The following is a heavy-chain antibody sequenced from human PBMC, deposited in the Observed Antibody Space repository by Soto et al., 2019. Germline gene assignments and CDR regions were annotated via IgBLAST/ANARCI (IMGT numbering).Heavy chain of an antibody. CDR2: ISSTSSYI. CDR3: ARSPTPNGFDP. J-gene: IGHJ5*02. Sequence: EVQLVASGGGLVKPGGSLRLSCAASGFTFSSYSMNWVRPAPGKGLEWVSSISSTSSYIYYADSVKGRFTITRDNAKNSLYLQLNSPRAEETAVYSCARSPTPNGFDPWGQGALVTVSS. V-gene: IGHV3-21*01. CDR1: GFTFSSYS.